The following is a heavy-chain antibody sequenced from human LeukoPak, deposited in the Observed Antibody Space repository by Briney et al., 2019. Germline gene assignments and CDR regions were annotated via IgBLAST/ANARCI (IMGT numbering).Heavy chain of an antibody. V-gene: IGHV3-33*01. D-gene: IGHD4-17*01. J-gene: IGHJ4*02. CDR2: IWYDGTKK. Sequence: GGSLRLSCAASGFIFDSYAMHWVRQAPGKGLEWVAVIWYDGTKKYYVDSVKGRFTISRDNSKNTLYLQMNSLRAEDTAVYYCARGDYGDYDYWGQGTLVTVSS. CDR1: GFIFDSYA. CDR3: ARGDYGDYDY.